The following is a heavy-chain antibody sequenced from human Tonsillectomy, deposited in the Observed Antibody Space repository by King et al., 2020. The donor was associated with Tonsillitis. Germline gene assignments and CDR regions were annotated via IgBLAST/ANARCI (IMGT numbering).Heavy chain of an antibody. CDR2: ISSSSSAI. J-gene: IGHJ4*02. CDR1: GFTFSTYS. V-gene: IGHV3-48*01. Sequence: VQLVESGGGLVQPGGFLRLSCAASGFTFSTYSMNWVRQAPGKGLEWVSYISSSSSAIYYADSVKGRFTISRDNAKNSLYLQMNSLRAEDTAVYSCARDRPSNYCVDYWGQGTLVTVSS. CDR3: ARDRPSNYCVDY. D-gene: IGHD3-10*02.